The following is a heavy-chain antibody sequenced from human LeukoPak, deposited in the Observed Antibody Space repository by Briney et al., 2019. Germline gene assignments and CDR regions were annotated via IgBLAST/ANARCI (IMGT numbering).Heavy chain of an antibody. V-gene: IGHV1-8*02. CDR3: ARATQYYDFWSGYCDY. CDR1: GGTFSSYA. D-gene: IGHD3-3*01. CDR2: MNPNSGNT. J-gene: IGHJ4*02. Sequence: ASVKVSCKASGGTFSSYAISWVRQAPGQGLEWMGWMNPNSGNTGYAQKFQGRVTMTRNTSISTAYMELSSLRSEDTAVYYCARATQYYDFWSGYCDYWGQGTLVTVSS.